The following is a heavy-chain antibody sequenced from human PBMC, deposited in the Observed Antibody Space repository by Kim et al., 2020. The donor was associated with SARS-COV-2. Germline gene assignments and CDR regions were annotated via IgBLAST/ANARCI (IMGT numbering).Heavy chain of an antibody. J-gene: IGHJ4*02. CDR3: ARHVDTTIVDDY. Sequence: GGSISSRGHYCGRLCQHQGKGLEWIGYIYYSGTTYYNPSLKSRATISVDTSKNQFSLKLSSVTAADTAVYYCARHVDTTIVDDYWGQGTLVTVSS. D-gene: IGHD5-18*01. V-gene: IGHV4-31*02. CDR2: IYYSGTT. CDR1: GGSISSRGHY.